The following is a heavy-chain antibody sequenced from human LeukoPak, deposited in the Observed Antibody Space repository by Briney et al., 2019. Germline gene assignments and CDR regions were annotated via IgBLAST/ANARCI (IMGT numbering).Heavy chain of an antibody. V-gene: IGHV6-1*01. D-gene: IGHD4-17*01. J-gene: IGHJ4*02. CDR2: TYYRSKWYN. CDR1: GDSVSSNSAA. CDR3: ARVGDYGDYHPFDY. Sequence: SQTLSLTCAISGDSVSSNSAAWNWIRQSPSRGLEWLGRTYYRSKWYNDYAVSVKSRITLNPDTSKNQFSLQLNSVTPEDTAVYYCARVGDYGDYHPFDYWGQGTLVTVSS.